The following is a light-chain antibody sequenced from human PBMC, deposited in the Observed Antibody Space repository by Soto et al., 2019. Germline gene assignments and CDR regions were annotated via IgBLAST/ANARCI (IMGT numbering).Light chain of an antibody. CDR2: DVS. J-gene: IGLJ1*01. CDR1: SSDVGGYNY. Sequence: QSVLTQPASVSGSPGQSITISCTGTSSDVGGYNYVSWSQQHPGKAPKLMIYDVSNRPSGVSNRFSGSKSGNTASLSISGLQAEDEADYYCSSYTSSNTLYVFGTGTKVTVL. V-gene: IGLV2-14*03. CDR3: SSYTSSNTLYV.